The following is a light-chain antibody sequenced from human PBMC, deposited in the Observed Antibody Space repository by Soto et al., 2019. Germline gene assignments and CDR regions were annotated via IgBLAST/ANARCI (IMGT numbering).Light chain of an antibody. CDR2: GAS. CDR3: QNYDGAPLT. V-gene: IGKV1-27*01. Sequence: DVQMTQSPSSLSASVGDRVTITCRASQDIRHYLAWYQQRPGRVPKLLIYGASTLQSGVPSRFSGSGSGTRFTLTISSLQPEDFATYYCQNYDGAPLTFGGGTNIDIK. CDR1: QDIRHY. J-gene: IGKJ4*01.